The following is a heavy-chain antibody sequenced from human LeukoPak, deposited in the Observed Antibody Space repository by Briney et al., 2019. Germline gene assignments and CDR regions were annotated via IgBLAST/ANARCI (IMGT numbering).Heavy chain of an antibody. D-gene: IGHD3-9*01. Sequence: ASVKVSCKASGYTFTSYDINWVRQATGQGLEWMGWMNPNSGNTGYAQKFQGRVTITRNTSISTAYMELSSLRSEDTAVYYCARGRGKWGVLRYFDWLKPRGGHYYYMDVWGKGTTVTVSS. CDR3: ARGRGKWGVLRYFDWLKPRGGHYYYMDV. CDR1: GYTFTSYD. J-gene: IGHJ6*03. CDR2: MNPNSGNT. V-gene: IGHV1-8*03.